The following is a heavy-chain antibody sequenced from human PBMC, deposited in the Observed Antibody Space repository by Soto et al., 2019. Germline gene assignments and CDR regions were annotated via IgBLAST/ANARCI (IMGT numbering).Heavy chain of an antibody. CDR2: ISGSGGST. V-gene: IGHV3-23*01. CDR3: AKDGTYYDILTGYYSRWFDP. CDR1: GFTFSSYA. Sequence: GGSLRLSCAASGFTFSSYAMSWVRQAPGKGLEWVSAISGSGGSTYYADSVKGRFTISRDNSKNTLYLQMNSLRAEDTAVYYCAKDGTYYDILTGYYSRWFDPWGQGTLVTVSS. J-gene: IGHJ5*02. D-gene: IGHD3-9*01.